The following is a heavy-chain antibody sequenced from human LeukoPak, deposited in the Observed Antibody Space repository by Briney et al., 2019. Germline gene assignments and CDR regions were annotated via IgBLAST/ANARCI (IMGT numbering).Heavy chain of an antibody. CDR1: GYTFTSYY. Sequence: ASVKVSCKASGYTFTSYYMHWVRQAPGQGLEWMGWINPNSGGTNYAQKFQGRVTMTRDTSISTAYMELSRLRSDDTAVYYCARGRWYSSSSVPDYWGQGTLVTVSS. V-gene: IGHV1-2*02. D-gene: IGHD6-6*01. CDR2: INPNSGGT. J-gene: IGHJ4*02. CDR3: ARGRWYSSSSVPDY.